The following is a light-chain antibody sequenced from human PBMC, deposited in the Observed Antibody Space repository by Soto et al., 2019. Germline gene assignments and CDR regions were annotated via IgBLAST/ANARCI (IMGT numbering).Light chain of an antibody. CDR1: QSLLHSNGYNY. V-gene: IGKV2-28*01. CDR3: MQDLRSRFT. Sequence: DIVMTQSPLSLPVTPGEPASISCRSSQSLLHSNGYNYLDWYLQKPGQSPQLLIYLGSNRASGVPDRCSGSGSATDFTVNISRVEAAEVGVYYCMQDLRSRFTFGPGTKVDIK. CDR2: LGS. J-gene: IGKJ3*01.